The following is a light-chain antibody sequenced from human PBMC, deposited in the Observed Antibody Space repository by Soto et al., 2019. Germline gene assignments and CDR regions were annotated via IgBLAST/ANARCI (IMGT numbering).Light chain of an antibody. CDR1: SSDVGGYNY. CDR2: DVS. Sequence: QSVLTQPASVSGSPGQSITISCTGNSSDVGGYNYVSWYQQHPGKAPKLMIYDVSNRPSGVSNRFSGSKSGNTASLTISGLQAEDQDDYYCSSYTSNSPYVFGTGTKSPS. V-gene: IGLV2-14*01. CDR3: SSYTSNSPYV. J-gene: IGLJ1*01.